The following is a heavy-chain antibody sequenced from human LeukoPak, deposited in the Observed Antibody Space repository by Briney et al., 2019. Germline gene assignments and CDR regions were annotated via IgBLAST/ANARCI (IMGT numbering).Heavy chain of an antibody. V-gene: IGHV3-48*01. CDR1: GFTFSSYS. Sequence: GGSLRLSCAASGFTFSSYSMNWVRQAPGKGLEWVSYISSSSSTIYYADSVKGRFTISRENSKKTLYLQMNSLRAEDTAIYYCANEDGNSGDAFDIWGQGTMVTVSS. D-gene: IGHD4-23*01. CDR3: ANEDGNSGDAFDI. CDR2: ISSSSSTI. J-gene: IGHJ3*02.